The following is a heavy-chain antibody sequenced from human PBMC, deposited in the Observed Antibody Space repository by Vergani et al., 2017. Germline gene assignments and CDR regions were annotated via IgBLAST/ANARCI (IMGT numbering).Heavy chain of an antibody. CDR3: ARDGTLWFGQNWFDP. V-gene: IGHV4-39*07. CDR2: IYYSGST. D-gene: IGHD3-10*01. CDR1: GGSISSSSYY. J-gene: IGHJ5*02. Sequence: QLQLQESGPGLVKPSETLSLTCTVSGGSISSSSYYWGWIRQPPGKGLEWIGSIYYSGSTYYNPSLKSQVTISVDTSKNQFSLKLSSVTAADTAVYYCARDGTLWFGQNWFDPWGQGTLVTVSS.